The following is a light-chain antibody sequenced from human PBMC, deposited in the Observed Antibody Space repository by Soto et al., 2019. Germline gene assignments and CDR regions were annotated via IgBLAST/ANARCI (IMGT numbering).Light chain of an antibody. CDR3: QQYGSSPRGT. V-gene: IGKV3-20*01. Sequence: EIVLTQSPGTLSLSPGERATLSCRASQSVSSSYLAWYQQKPGQAPRLLIYGASSRATGIPDRCSGSGSGTDFTLTISRLEPEDFAVYYCQQYGSSPRGTFGQGTKVEIK. J-gene: IGKJ1*01. CDR2: GAS. CDR1: QSVSSSY.